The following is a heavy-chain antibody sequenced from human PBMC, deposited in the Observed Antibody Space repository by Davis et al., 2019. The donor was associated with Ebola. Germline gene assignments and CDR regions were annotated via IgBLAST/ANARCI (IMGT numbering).Heavy chain of an antibody. CDR3: ARATGYCNRYNCFRVLDP. J-gene: IGHJ5*02. CDR1: GLSIRNYN. D-gene: IGHD2/OR15-2a*01. Sequence: GGSLRLSCAASGLSIRNYNMFWVRQTPGEGLEWVSTISSDGNTKEYADSVSGRFTISRDDSKNTLYLQMNSLRAEDTAVYYCARATGYCNRYNCFRVLDPWGQGTLVTASS. CDR2: ISSDGNTK. V-gene: IGHV3-30*03.